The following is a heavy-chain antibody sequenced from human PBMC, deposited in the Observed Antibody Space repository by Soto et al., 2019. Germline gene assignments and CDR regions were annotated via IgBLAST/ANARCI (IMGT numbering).Heavy chain of an antibody. D-gene: IGHD3-10*01. V-gene: IGHV3-66*01. J-gene: IGHJ4*02. Sequence: EVQLVESGGGLVQPGGSLRLSCAASGFTVSNLYMTWVRQAPGKGLQWVAVISSGGSTYYADSVKGRFTISRDNSKNTLYLEMNSLSAEDTAVYYCARDTLGGAYEGSQGGQGTVVTVSS. CDR2: ISSGGST. CDR3: ARDTLGGAYEGSQ. CDR1: GFTVSNLY.